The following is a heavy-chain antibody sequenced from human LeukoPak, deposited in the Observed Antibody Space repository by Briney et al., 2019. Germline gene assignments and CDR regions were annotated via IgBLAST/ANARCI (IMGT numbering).Heavy chain of an antibody. CDR1: GFTFSSYS. J-gene: IGHJ1*01. Sequence: GGSLRLSCAASGFTFSSYSMNWVRQAPGKGLEWVSVIYSGGSTYYADSVKGRFTISRDNSENTLYLQMNSLRAADTAVYYCAGRYSSGYYQHWGQGTLVTVSS. CDR3: AGRYSSGYYQH. D-gene: IGHD6-19*01. V-gene: IGHV3-53*01. CDR2: IYSGGST.